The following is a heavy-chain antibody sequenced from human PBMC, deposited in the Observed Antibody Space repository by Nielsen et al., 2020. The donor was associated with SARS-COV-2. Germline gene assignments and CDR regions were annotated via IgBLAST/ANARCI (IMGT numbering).Heavy chain of an antibody. CDR1: GFTFSNYG. Sequence: GESLKISCAASGFTFSNYGMHWVRPAPGKGLEWVAVISYDGSNKYYADPVKGRFTISRDNSKNTLYLQMNSLRAEDTAVYYCAKVVSGSDSYGPDYWGQGTLVTVSS. V-gene: IGHV3-30*18. J-gene: IGHJ4*02. CDR2: ISYDGSNK. D-gene: IGHD5-18*01. CDR3: AKVVSGSDSYGPDY.